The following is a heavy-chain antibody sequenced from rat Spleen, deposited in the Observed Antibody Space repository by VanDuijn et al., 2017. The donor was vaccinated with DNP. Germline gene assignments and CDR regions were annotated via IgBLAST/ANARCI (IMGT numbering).Heavy chain of an antibody. CDR1: GFTFSNYY. J-gene: IGHJ2*01. Sequence: EVQLVESGGGLVQPGRSLKLSCAASGFTFSNYYMAWVRQAPTKGLEWVADISPSCSRTHYPDSVKGRFTISRDNAKSSLDLQMNSLKSEDTATYYCAKNSGYYFDYWGQGVMVTVSS. CDR2: ISPSCSRT. CDR3: AKNSGYYFDY. V-gene: IGHV5-27*01. D-gene: IGHD4-3*01.